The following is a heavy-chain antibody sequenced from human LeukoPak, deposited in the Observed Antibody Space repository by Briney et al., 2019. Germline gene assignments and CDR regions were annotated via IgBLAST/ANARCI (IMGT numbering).Heavy chain of an antibody. D-gene: IGHD4/OR15-4a*01. Sequence: GGSLRLSCAVSGLTFNNYAMSWVRRAPGKGLDWVSTISNSGDSTYYADSVKGRFAVSRDNSKNTVYLQLNSLSAEDTAVYYCYGEGYWGQGTLVTISS. V-gene: IGHV3-23*01. CDR2: ISNSGDST. CDR1: GLTFNNYA. CDR3: YGEGY. J-gene: IGHJ4*02.